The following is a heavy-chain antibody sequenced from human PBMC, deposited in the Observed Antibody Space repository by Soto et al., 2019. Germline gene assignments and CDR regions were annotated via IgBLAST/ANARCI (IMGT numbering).Heavy chain of an antibody. D-gene: IGHD1-26*01. CDR2: IYSGGST. CDR1: GFTVSNNY. V-gene: IGHV3-66*01. Sequence: EVQLVESGGGLVQPGGSLRLSCAASGFTVSNNYINWVRQAPGKGLVWVSVIYSGGSTYSADSVKGRFTISRDNSTNTLYLQMNSLRAEDTAVYYCARGGPPTSNWFDPWGQGTLVTVSS. J-gene: IGHJ5*02. CDR3: ARGGPPTSNWFDP.